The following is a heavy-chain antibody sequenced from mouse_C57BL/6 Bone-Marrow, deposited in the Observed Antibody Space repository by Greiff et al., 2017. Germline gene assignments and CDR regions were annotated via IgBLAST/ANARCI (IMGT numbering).Heavy chain of an antibody. CDR3: ARYYYGSSYAMDY. CDR2: IYPGGGYT. V-gene: IGHV1-63*01. D-gene: IGHD1-1*01. Sequence: QVQLQQSGAELVRPGTSVKMSCKASGYTFTNYWIGWAKQRPGHGLEWIGDIYPGGGYTNYNEKFKGKATLTAEKSSSTAYMQFSSLTSEDSAIYYCARYYYGSSYAMDYWGQGTSVTVSS. CDR1: GYTFTNYW. J-gene: IGHJ4*01.